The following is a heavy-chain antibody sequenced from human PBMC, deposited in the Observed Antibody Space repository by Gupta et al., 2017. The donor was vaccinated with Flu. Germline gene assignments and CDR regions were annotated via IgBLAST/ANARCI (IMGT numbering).Heavy chain of an antibody. CDR2: ISAGGEST. CDR3: ATHQFYFDY. Sequence: ASTWVRQAPGKGLGWVSGISAGGESTYYADSVKGRFTISRDNSKNTLYLQMNSLRAEDTAVYFCATHQFYFDYWGQGTLLTVSS. CDR1: A. V-gene: IGHV3-23*01. J-gene: IGHJ4*02.